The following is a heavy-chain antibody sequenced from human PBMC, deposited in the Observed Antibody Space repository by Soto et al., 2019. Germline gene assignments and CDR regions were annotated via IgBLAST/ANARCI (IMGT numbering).Heavy chain of an antibody. CDR2: ISGSGGST. D-gene: IGHD3-22*01. J-gene: IGHJ3*02. Sequence: PGGSLRLSCAASGFTFSSYAMSWVRQAPGKGLEWVSAISGSGGSTYYADSVKGRFTISRDNSKNTLYLQMNSLRAEDTAVYYCAKGYVVGGYYSGDAFDIWGQGTMVTVSS. CDR1: GFTFSSYA. V-gene: IGHV3-23*01. CDR3: AKGYVVGGYYSGDAFDI.